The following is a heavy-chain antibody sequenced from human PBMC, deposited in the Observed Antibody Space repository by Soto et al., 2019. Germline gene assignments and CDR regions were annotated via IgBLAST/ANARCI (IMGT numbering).Heavy chain of an antibody. CDR1: GGSMRNYF. Sequence: PSETLSLICTVSGGSMRNYFWTWIRQPPGKGLESIGYIHYSGTTSFFPSYNPSLRSRVTISEDTSKNQFSLKLLSVTTADTAVYFCAAGEASSRNLAPYYLDFWGQGTLVTVSS. CDR3: AAGEASSRNLAPYYLDF. V-gene: IGHV4-59*01. CDR2: IHYSGTT. D-gene: IGHD6-13*01. J-gene: IGHJ4*02.